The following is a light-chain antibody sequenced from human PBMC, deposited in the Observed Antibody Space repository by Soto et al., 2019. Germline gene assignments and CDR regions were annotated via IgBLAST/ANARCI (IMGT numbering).Light chain of an antibody. CDR1: SSDVGGYNY. Sequence: QSALTQPASWSGSPGQSITISCTGTSSDVGGYNYVSWYQQHPGKAPKLMIYEVSNRPSGVSNRFSGSKSGNTASLTISGLQAEDEADYYCSSYTSSTVVFGGGTKLTVL. V-gene: IGLV2-14*01. J-gene: IGLJ2*01. CDR2: EVS. CDR3: SSYTSSTVV.